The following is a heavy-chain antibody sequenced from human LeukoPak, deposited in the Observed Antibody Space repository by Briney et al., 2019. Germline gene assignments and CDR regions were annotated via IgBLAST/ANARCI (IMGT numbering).Heavy chain of an antibody. J-gene: IGHJ4*02. CDR2: IYTSGST. D-gene: IGHD1-14*01. Sequence: PSQTLSLTCTVSGGSISSGSYYWSWIRQPAGKGLEWIGRIYTSGSTTYNSSLKSRVTISVDTSKNQFSLKLSSVTAADTAVYYCARHVRPDSWGQGTLVTVSS. V-gene: IGHV4-61*02. CDR1: GGSISSGSYY. CDR3: ARHVRPDS.